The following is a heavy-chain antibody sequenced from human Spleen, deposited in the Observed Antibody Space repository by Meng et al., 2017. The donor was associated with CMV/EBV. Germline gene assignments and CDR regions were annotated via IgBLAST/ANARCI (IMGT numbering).Heavy chain of an antibody. Sequence: SETLSLTCTVSGVSLTGSNWWSWVRQAPGEGLEWIGEIYHTGRTNYNPSLESRLTMSVDKSKNQFSLKLTSVSAADTAVYYCARDRGADAPFDYWGQGTLVTVSS. V-gene: IGHV4-4*02. CDR2: IYHTGRT. D-gene: IGHD4/OR15-4a*01. CDR1: GVSLTGSNW. J-gene: IGHJ4*02. CDR3: ARDRGADAPFDY.